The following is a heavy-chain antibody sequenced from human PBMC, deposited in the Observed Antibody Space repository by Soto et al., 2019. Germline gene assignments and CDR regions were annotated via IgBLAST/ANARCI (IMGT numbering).Heavy chain of an antibody. V-gene: IGHV3-74*01. CDR1: GFTLSGSW. J-gene: IGHJ4*02. CDR2: ISSDGSIT. CDR3: ARPGTGFDY. Sequence: PGXSLSLSCAASGFTLSGSWMHWVHQAPGKGLVWVSRISSDGSITTYADSVKGRFTISRDNAKNTVYLQMSSLRAEDTAIYYCARPGTGFDYWGQGTQVTVSS.